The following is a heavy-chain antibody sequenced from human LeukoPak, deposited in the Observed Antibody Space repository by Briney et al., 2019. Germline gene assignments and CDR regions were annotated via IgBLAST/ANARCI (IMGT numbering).Heavy chain of an antibody. D-gene: IGHD5-24*01. CDR1: GGSFSGYY. J-gene: IGHJ4*02. Sequence: SETLSLTCAVYGGSFSGYYWSWIRQPPGKGLEWIGYIYYSGSTNYNPSLKSRVTISVDTSKNQFSLKLSSVTAADTAVYYCARDRRDGYNQDFDYWGQGTLVTVSS. CDR3: ARDRRDGYNQDFDY. CDR2: IYYSGST. V-gene: IGHV4-59*01.